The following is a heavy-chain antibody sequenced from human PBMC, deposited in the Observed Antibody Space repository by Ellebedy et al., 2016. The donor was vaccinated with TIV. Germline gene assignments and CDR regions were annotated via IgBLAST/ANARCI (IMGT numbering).Heavy chain of an antibody. CDR3: AKRRFCSAGGCYEDHAFDT. V-gene: IGHV3-30*09. CDR1: GFSLSDYA. CDR2: FSSDGNFD. Sequence: GESLKISCAASGFSLSDYAMYWVRQAPGKGLQWVAVFSSDGNFDYYADSVKGRFALSRDNSKNTLYLQMNSLRVEDTAVYYCAKRRFCSAGGCYEDHAFDTWGQGTMVTVSS. D-gene: IGHD2-15*01. J-gene: IGHJ3*02.